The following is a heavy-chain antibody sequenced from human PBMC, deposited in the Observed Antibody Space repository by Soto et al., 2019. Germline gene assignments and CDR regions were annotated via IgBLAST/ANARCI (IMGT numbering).Heavy chain of an antibody. Sequence: QVQLVESGGGVVQPGRSLRLSCAASGFTFSSHIIHWVRQAPGKGLEWVAVISYDGSNKYYADAVKGRFIISRDNSINTRFLQMNSLRAADTAVYYCARDLYGSSSWDFDYWGQGTLVTVSS. CDR1: GFTFSSHI. D-gene: IGHD6-6*01. V-gene: IGHV3-30-3*01. CDR3: ARDLYGSSSWDFDY. CDR2: ISYDGSNK. J-gene: IGHJ4*02.